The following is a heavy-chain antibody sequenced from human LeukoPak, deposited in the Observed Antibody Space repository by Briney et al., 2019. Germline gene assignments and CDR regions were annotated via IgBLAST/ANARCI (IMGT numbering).Heavy chain of an antibody. Sequence: GGSLGLSCAAPGFIFHDYAIHWVRQAPGKGLEGVSLISGDGGSTFYADSVKGRFTFSRDNSKNSLYLQMNSLRSDDTALYYCARESESSGWYDYWGQGTLVTVSS. D-gene: IGHD6-19*01. CDR1: GFIFHDYA. J-gene: IGHJ4*02. V-gene: IGHV3-43*02. CDR3: ARESESSGWYDY. CDR2: ISGDGGST.